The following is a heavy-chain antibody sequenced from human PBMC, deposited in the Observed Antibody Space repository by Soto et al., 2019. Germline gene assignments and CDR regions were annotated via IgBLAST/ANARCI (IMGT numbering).Heavy chain of an antibody. J-gene: IGHJ2*01. CDR1: GGTFSSYA. CDR2: IIPIFGTA. D-gene: IGHD6-19*01. CDR3: ARRPGGSSGWHSSLKSWYFDL. V-gene: IGHV1-69*13. Sequence: ASVKVSCKASGGTFSSYAISWVRQAPGQGLEWMGGIIPIFGTANYAQKFQGRVTITADESTSTAYMELSSLRSEDTAVYYCARRPGGSSGWHSSLKSWYFDLWGRGTLVTVSS.